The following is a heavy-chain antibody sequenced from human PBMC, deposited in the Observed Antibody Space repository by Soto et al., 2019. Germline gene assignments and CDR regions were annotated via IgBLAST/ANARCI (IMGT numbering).Heavy chain of an antibody. CDR1: GFTFSSYS. CDR2: ISGSGTTI. V-gene: IGHV3-48*02. J-gene: IGHJ3*02. CDR3: ARDRPLFNWNHRGAFDI. D-gene: IGHD1-20*01. Sequence: GGSLRLSCAASGFTFSSYSLNWVRQAPGKGLEWVSYISGSGTTIYYADSVKGRFTISRDNVKNSLDLQMSSLRDEDTAVYYCARDRPLFNWNHRGAFDIWGQGTMVTVSS.